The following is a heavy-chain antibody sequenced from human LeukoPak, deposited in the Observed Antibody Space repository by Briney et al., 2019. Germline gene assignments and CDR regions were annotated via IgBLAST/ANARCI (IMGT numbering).Heavy chain of an antibody. J-gene: IGHJ3*02. V-gene: IGHV1-69*04. CDR1: GGTFSSYA. CDR3: ARDRTSSWDDAFDI. D-gene: IGHD6-13*01. CDR2: IIPILGIA. Sequence: GASVKVSCKASGGTFSSYAISWVRQAPGQGLEWMGRIIPILGIANYAQKFQGRVTITADKSTSTAYMELSSLRSEDTAVYYCARDRTSSWDDAFDIWGQGTMVTVSS.